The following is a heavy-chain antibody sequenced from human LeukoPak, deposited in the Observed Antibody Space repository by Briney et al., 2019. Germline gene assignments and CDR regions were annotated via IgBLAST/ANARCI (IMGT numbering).Heavy chain of an antibody. Sequence: PGGSLRLSCAASRFTFSNYAMSWVRQAPEKGLEWVSSFCGIGASIYCADCVKGRYTISRDNAKNSLYLQMNSLRAEDTAVYYCARDLWIMYDYGGNRNWFDPWGQGTLVTVSS. D-gene: IGHD4-23*01. J-gene: IGHJ5*02. CDR1: RFTFSNYA. CDR2: FCGIGASI. V-gene: IGHV3-23*01. CDR3: ARDLWIMYDYGGNRNWFDP.